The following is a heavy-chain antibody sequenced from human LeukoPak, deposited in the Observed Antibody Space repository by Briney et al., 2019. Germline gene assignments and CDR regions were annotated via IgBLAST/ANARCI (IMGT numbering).Heavy chain of an antibody. CDR2: INTDGSST. CDR3: ARDPLWFGTKGAFDI. J-gene: IGHJ3*02. CDR1: GFTFSSYW. D-gene: IGHD3-10*01. Sequence: PGGSLRLSCAASGFTFSSYWMHWVRQAPGKGLVWVSRINTDGSSTTYADSVKGRFTISRDNAKNTLYLQMNSLRAEDTAVYYCARDPLWFGTKGAFDIWGQGTMVTVSS. V-gene: IGHV3-74*01.